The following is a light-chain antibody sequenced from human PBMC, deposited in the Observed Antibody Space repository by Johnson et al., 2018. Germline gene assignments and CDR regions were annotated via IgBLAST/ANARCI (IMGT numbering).Light chain of an antibody. J-gene: IGLJ1*01. Sequence: QSVLTQPPSVSAAPGQKVTISCSGSSSNIGNNYVSWYQQLPGTAPKLLIYENNKRPSGIPDRFSGSKSGTSDTLGITRLQTGDETDHYGGTWDSRLSAGNVFGTGTKVTGL. CDR3: GTWDSRLSAGNV. CDR2: ENN. V-gene: IGLV1-51*02. CDR1: SSNIGNNY.